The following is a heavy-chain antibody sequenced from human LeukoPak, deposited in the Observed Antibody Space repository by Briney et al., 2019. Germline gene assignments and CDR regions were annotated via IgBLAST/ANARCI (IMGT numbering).Heavy chain of an antibody. CDR3: ARDRSSGWLRYYFDY. V-gene: IGHV4-4*07. Sequence: PSETLSLTCTVSGDSISSYYYSWIRQPAGKGLEWIGHIYISGSTNYNPSLKSRVTMSVDTSKNQFSLKLSSVTAADTAVYYCARDRSSGWLRYYFDYWGQGTLVTASS. CDR1: GDSISSYY. D-gene: IGHD6-19*01. J-gene: IGHJ4*02. CDR2: IYISGST.